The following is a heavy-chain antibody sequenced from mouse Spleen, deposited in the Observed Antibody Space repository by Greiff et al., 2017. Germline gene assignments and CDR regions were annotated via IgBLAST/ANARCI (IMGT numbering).Heavy chain of an antibody. CDR2: ISSGGSYT. J-gene: IGHJ4*01. CDR1: GFTFSSYA. V-gene: IGHV5-9-3*01. CDR3: ARPEKAMDY. Sequence: EVQGVESGGGLVKPGGSLKLSCAASGFTFSSYAMSWVRQTPEKRLEWVATISSGGSYTYYPDSVKGRFTISRDNAKNTLYLQMSSLRSEDTAMYYCARPEKAMDYWGQGTSVTVSS.